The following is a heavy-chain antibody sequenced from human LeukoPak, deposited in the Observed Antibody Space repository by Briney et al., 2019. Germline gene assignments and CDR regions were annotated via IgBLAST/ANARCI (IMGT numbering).Heavy chain of an antibody. CDR2: ISAYNGNT. CDR3: ATANTGSGCVDY. Sequence: ASVKVSCKASGYTFTSYGISWVRQAPGQGLEWMGWISAYNGNTNYAQKLQGRVTMTTDTSTSTAYMELRSLRSEDTAVYYCATANTGSGCVDYWGQGTLVTVSS. V-gene: IGHV1-18*01. CDR1: GYTFTSYG. D-gene: IGHD6-19*01. J-gene: IGHJ4*02.